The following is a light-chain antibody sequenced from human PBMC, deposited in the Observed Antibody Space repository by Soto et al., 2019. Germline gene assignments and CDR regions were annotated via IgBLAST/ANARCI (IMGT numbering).Light chain of an antibody. Sequence: ELVMTQSPATLSVSPGERAHLSCRASQSVTTNMAWYQQKPGQAPRLLIYGAATRAEGIPARCSGSGSGTDFTLTISSLQSEDFAVYYCQQYNNWPPWTFGQGTKVDI. J-gene: IGKJ1*01. V-gene: IGKV3-15*01. CDR3: QQYNNWPPWT. CDR1: QSVTTN. CDR2: GAA.